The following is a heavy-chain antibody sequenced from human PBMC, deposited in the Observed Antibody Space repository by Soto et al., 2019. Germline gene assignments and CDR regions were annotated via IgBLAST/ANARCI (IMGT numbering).Heavy chain of an antibody. CDR3: ARGKPYSYGSYYMDV. V-gene: IGHV4-34*01. Sequence: SETLSLTCAVYGGSFSGYYWSWIRQPPGKGLEWIGEINHSGSTNYNPSLKSRVTISVDTSKNQFSLKVTSVTAADTAVYYCARGKPYSYGSYYMDVWGKGTTVTVSS. CDR2: INHSGST. CDR1: GGSFSGYY. J-gene: IGHJ6*03. D-gene: IGHD5-18*01.